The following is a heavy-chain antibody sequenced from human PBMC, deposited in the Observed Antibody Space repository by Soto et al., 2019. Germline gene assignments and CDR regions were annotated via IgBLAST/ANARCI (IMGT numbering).Heavy chain of an antibody. V-gene: IGHV3-30*03. Sequence: GGSLRLSCVASGFNLITFGIYWVRQAPGKGLQWVAQILYDGSKKHYADSVRGRFTITRDNSKNTAYLQMDSLRVDDTAMHYCVRDLALMADYWGQGTLGTVSS. CDR3: VRDLALMADY. J-gene: IGHJ4*02. CDR1: GFNLITFG. D-gene: IGHD3-16*01. CDR2: ILYDGSKK.